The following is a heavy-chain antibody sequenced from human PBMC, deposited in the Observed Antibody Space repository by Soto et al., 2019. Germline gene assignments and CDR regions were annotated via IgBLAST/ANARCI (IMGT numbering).Heavy chain of an antibody. CDR3: VRDAYNRDAFDI. V-gene: IGHV3-21*01. J-gene: IGHJ3*02. Sequence: DVQLVESGGGLVKPGGSLRLSCAASGFNFITFSMNWVRQAPGKGLEWVPSISASSSSIYYAESVKGRLTVSRDNAKNSLYLQMNSLTDEDTALYYCVRDAYNRDAFDIWGQGTTVTVSS. D-gene: IGHD1-20*01. CDR2: ISASSSSI. CDR1: GFNFITFS.